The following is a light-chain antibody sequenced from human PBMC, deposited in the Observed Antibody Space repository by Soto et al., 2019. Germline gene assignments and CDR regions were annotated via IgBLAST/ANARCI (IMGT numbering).Light chain of an antibody. CDR2: DAS. Sequence: EVVLTQSPATLSLSPGERATLSCRASQSVSSYLAWYQQKPGQAPRLLIYDASNRATGIPARFSGSGYGTDFTLTISRLEPEDFAFYYCQQRSTWPLFGQGTRLEIK. J-gene: IGKJ5*01. CDR1: QSVSSY. V-gene: IGKV3-11*01. CDR3: QQRSTWPL.